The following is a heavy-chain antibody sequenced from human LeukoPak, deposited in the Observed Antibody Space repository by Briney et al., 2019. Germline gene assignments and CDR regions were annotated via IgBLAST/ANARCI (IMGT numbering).Heavy chain of an antibody. V-gene: IGHV4-34*01. CDR2: INHSGST. CDR1: GGSFSGYY. Sequence: TSETLSLTCAVYGGSFSGYYWSWIRQPPGKGLEWIGEINHSGSTNYNPSLKSRVTISVDTSKNQFSLKLSSVTAADTAVYYCATGVGNYIDYWGQGTRVTVSS. J-gene: IGHJ4*02. CDR3: ATGVGNYIDY.